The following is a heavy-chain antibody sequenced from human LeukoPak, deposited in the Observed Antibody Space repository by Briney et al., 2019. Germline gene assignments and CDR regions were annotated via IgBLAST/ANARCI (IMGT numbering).Heavy chain of an antibody. Sequence: GGSLRLSCGACGFTFSRAAMTWVRQVPGKGLEWVSTITGSDDRTYYADSVKGRFTISRDFSKNTLHLQMSSLRVEDTAIYYCAKGPQLNSGYHPDYWGQGTLVAVS. CDR2: ITGSDDRT. CDR3: AKGPQLNSGYHPDY. V-gene: IGHV3-23*01. D-gene: IGHD3-22*01. CDR1: GFTFSRAA. J-gene: IGHJ4*02.